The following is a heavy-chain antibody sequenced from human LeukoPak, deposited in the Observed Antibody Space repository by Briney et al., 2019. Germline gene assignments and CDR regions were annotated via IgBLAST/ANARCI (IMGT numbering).Heavy chain of an antibody. CDR1: GFTFSSYW. J-gene: IGHJ4*02. D-gene: IGHD4-17*01. CDR3: ARAAGEGNYFDY. Sequence: GGSLRLSCAASGFTFSSYWMSWVRQAPGKGLEWVANIKEDGSEKFYVDSVKGRFTISRDSAKNSLSLQMNSLRAGDTAVYYCARAAGEGNYFDYWGQGTLVTVSS. V-gene: IGHV3-7*01. CDR2: IKEDGSEK.